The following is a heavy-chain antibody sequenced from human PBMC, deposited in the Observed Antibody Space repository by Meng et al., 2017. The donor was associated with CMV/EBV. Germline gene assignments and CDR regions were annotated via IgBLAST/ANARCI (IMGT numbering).Heavy chain of an antibody. V-gene: IGHV3-23*01. CDR1: GFTFSSYA. J-gene: IGHJ4*02. CDR3: AYTAMVTL. CDR2: ISGSGGST. Sequence: EWLLLGYGGGFVRVGGYMGLFWAASGFTFSSYAMRWVRQAPGRGVEWVSAISGSGGSTYYADSVKGRFTISRDNSKNTLYLQMNSLRAEDTAVYYCAYTAMVTLWGQGTLVTVSS. D-gene: IGHD5-18*01.